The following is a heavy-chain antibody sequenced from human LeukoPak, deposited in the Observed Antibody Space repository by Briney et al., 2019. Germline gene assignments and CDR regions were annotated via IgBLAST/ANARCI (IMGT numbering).Heavy chain of an antibody. V-gene: IGHV1-2*02. Sequence: ASVKVSCKASGYTFTGYYMHWVRQAPGQGLEWMGWINPNSGGTNYAQKFQGRVTMTRDTSISTAYMELSRLRSDDTAVYYCAKAYYYGSGSYRYYYYYMDVWGKGTTVTVSS. J-gene: IGHJ6*03. CDR3: AKAYYYGSGSYRYYYYYMDV. CDR2: INPNSGGT. CDR1: GYTFTGYY. D-gene: IGHD3-10*01.